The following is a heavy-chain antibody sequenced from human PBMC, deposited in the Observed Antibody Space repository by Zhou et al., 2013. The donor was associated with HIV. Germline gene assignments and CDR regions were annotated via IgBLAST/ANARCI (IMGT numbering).Heavy chain of an antibody. CDR1: GYSFTDHH. D-gene: IGHD6-13*01. CDR3: AREGQQLGFDF. Sequence: VQLVQSGAELKKPGASVKVSCEASGYSFTDHHIHWVRQAPGQGLEWMGWINPNNGDTNYAQKFQGRVTMTRDTSISTDYMELSRLRSDDTAVYYCAREGQQLGFDFWGQGEPWSPSPQ. J-gene: IGHJ4*01. CDR2: INPNNGDT. V-gene: IGHV1-2*02.